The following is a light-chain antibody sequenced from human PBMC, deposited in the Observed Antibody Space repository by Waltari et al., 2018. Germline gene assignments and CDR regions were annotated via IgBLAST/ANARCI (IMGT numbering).Light chain of an antibody. Sequence: QSGPSISLTWYHQKLWQAPRLLSYGTSSRATSIPDRFSGSGSGTDFTLTISRLEPEDFAVYYCQQYDGEVVTFGGGTKVEI. J-gene: IGKJ4*01. CDR3: QQYDGEVVT. CDR2: GTS. CDR1: QSGPSIS. V-gene: IGKV3-20*01.